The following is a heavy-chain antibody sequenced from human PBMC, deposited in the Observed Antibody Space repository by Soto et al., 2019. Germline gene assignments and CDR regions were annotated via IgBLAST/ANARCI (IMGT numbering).Heavy chain of an antibody. J-gene: IGHJ3*02. Sequence: ESGPTLVNPTQTLTLACTFSGFSLSTSGVGVGWIRQPPGKALEWLALIYWDDDKRYSPSLKSRLTITKDTSKNQVVLTMTNMDPVDTATYYCAHRRTNYEVHDAFDIWGQGTMVNVSS. D-gene: IGHD3-16*01. CDR2: IYWDDDK. CDR1: GFSLSTSGVG. V-gene: IGHV2-5*02. CDR3: AHRRTNYEVHDAFDI.